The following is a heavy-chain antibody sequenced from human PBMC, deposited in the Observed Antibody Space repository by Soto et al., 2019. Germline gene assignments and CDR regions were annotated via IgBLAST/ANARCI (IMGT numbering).Heavy chain of an antibody. Sequence: EVQLVESGGGLVQPGGYLRLSCAASGFTFSSYWMHWVRQAPGKGLVWVSRINSDGSSTSYADSVKGRFTIARDNAKNTLYLQMNSLRAKATAVYYFARAASYYYGSGSYEDYWGQGTLVTLSS. CDR2: INSDGSST. CDR3: ARAASYYYGSGSYEDY. D-gene: IGHD3-10*01. V-gene: IGHV3-74*01. CDR1: GFTFSSYW. J-gene: IGHJ4*02.